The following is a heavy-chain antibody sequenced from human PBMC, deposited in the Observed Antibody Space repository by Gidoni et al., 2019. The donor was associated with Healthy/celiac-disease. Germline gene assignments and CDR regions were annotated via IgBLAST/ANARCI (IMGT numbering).Heavy chain of an antibody. Sequence: GAVIWYDGSNKYYADSVKGRFTISRDNSKNTLYLQMNSLRAEDTAVYYCARGKNVFDPWGQGTLVTVSS. CDR3: ARGKNVFDP. J-gene: IGHJ5*02. V-gene: IGHV3-33*01. CDR2: IWYDGSNK.